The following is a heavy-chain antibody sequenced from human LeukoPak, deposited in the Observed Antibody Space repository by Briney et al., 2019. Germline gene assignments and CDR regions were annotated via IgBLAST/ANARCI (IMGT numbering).Heavy chain of an antibody. CDR2: IRSDGGTI. Sequence: GGFLRLSCAASGFTFSNHWMHWVRQTPGKGLVWVSRIRSDGGTIDYADSVRGRFTISRDNARNTLSLQMNSLGAEDTAVYYCVRETTASGNFFDSWGQGTLVTVSS. CDR1: GFTFSNHW. D-gene: IGHD4-17*01. V-gene: IGHV3-74*01. J-gene: IGHJ4*02. CDR3: VRETTASGNFFDS.